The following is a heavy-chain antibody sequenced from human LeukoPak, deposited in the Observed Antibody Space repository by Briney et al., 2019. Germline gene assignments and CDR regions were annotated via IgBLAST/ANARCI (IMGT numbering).Heavy chain of an antibody. CDR1: GFTFSTYN. J-gene: IGHJ4*02. Sequence: GGSLRLSCAASGFTFSTYNVNWVRQAPGKGLEWVSSITSGGTYTYYADSVKGRFTTSRDNAKNSLSLQLSSLRAEDTAVHYCARGHYDILTASYKWTPDYWGQGILVTVSS. D-gene: IGHD3-9*01. CDR2: ITSGGTYT. V-gene: IGHV3-21*06. CDR3: ARGHYDILTASYKWTPDY.